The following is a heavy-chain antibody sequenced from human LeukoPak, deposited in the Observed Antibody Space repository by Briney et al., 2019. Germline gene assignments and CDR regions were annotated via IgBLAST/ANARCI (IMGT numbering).Heavy chain of an antibody. Sequence: PGRSLRLSCAASGFTFDDYAMHWVRQAPGKGLEWVSGISWNSGSIGYADSVKGRFTISRDNAKNSLYLQMNSLRAEDTAVYYCAKDFRTWFFHETRRYYYGSGSYPDYFDYWGQGTLVTVSS. CDR2: ISWNSGSI. D-gene: IGHD3-10*01. J-gene: IGHJ4*02. V-gene: IGHV3-9*01. CDR3: AKDFRTWFFHETRRYYYGSGSYPDYFDY. CDR1: GFTFDDYA.